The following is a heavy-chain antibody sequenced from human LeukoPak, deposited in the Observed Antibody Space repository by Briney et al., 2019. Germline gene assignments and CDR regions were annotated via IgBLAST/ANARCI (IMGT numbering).Heavy chain of an antibody. CDR3: AKLGRGFGDLDY. V-gene: IGHV3-30*02. CDR1: GFTFSTSA. CDR2: IRYDGSNK. J-gene: IGHJ4*02. D-gene: IGHD3-10*01. Sequence: GGSLRLSCGASGFTFSTSAMHWVRQAPGKGLEWVAFIRYDGSNKYYADSVKGRFTISRDNSKNTLYLQMNSLRAEDTAVYYCAKLGRGFGDLDYWGQGTLVTVSS.